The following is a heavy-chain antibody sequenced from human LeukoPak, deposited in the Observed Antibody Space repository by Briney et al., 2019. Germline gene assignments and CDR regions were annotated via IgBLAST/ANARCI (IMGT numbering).Heavy chain of an antibody. CDR2: ISAYNCNT. J-gene: IGHJ3*02. V-gene: IGHV1-18*01. CDR3: ARESSPRLYYDFWSGYRPPTFDI. D-gene: IGHD3-3*01. CDR1: GYTFTSYG. Sequence: ASVKVSCKASGYTFTSYGISWVRQAPGQRLEWMGWISAYNCNTNYAQKLQGRVTMTTDTSTSTAYMELRSLRSDDTAAYYCARESSPRLYYDFWSGYRPPTFDIWGQGTMVTVSP.